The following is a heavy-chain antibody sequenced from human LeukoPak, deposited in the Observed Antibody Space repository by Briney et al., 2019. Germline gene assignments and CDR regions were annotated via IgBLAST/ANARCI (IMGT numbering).Heavy chain of an antibody. CDR1: GGSISSYY. V-gene: IGHV4-59*08. D-gene: IGHD1-26*01. CDR2: IYYSGST. Sequence: SETLSLTCTVSGGSISSYYWSWIRQPPGRGLEWIGYIYYSGSTNYNPSLKSRVTISVDTSKNQFSLKLSSVTAADTAVYYCARRPAGYSGGYLWFDPWGQGTLVTVSS. J-gene: IGHJ5*02. CDR3: ARRPAGYSGGYLWFDP.